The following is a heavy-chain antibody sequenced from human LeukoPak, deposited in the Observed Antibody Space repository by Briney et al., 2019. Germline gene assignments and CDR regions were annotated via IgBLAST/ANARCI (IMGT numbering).Heavy chain of an antibody. CDR1: GSTFSNYG. CDR3: AKDGVTTDYYYYYMDV. D-gene: IGHD4-17*01. CDR2: IRYDGSNK. Sequence: PGGSLRLSCAASGSTFSNYGMHWVRQAPGKGLEGVAFIRYDGSNKYYPDSVKGRFTISRDNSKNTLYLQMNSLRAEDTAVYYCAKDGVTTDYYYYYMDVWGKGTTVTVSS. J-gene: IGHJ6*03. V-gene: IGHV3-30*02.